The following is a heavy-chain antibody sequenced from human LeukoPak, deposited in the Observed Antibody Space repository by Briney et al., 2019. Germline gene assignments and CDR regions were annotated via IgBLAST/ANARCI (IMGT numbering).Heavy chain of an antibody. V-gene: IGHV4-34*01. D-gene: IGHD1-26*01. J-gene: IGHJ4*02. CDR2: INHSGST. CDR3: ARPQRKLRRRELRDPLPYYFDY. Sequence: PSETLSLTCAVYGGSFSGYYWSWIRQPPGKGLEWLGEINHSGSTNYNPSLKSRVTISVDTSKNQFSLKLSSVTAADTAVYYCARPQRKLRRRELRDPLPYYFDYWGQGTLVTVSS. CDR1: GGSFSGYY.